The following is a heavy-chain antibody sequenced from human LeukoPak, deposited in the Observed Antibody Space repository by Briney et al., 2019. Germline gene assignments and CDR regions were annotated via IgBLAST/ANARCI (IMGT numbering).Heavy chain of an antibody. V-gene: IGHV4-59*01. J-gene: IGHJ3*02. Sequence: PSETLSLTCTVSGGSISSYYWSWIRQPPGKGLEWIGYIYYSGSTNYNPSLKGRVTISVDTSKNQFSLKLSSVTAADTAVYYCARDTIYYDSSGYFDAFDIWGQGTMVIVSS. CDR3: ARDTIYYDSSGYFDAFDI. CDR1: GGSISSYY. CDR2: IYYSGST. D-gene: IGHD3-22*01.